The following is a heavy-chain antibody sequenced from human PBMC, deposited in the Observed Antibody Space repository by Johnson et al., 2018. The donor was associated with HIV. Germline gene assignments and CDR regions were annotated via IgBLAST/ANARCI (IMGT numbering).Heavy chain of an antibody. CDR1: GFTISSNY. V-gene: IGHV3-66*02. CDR3: AKWWFRELLPNAFDL. J-gene: IGHJ3*01. Sequence: VQLVESGGGLVQPGGSLRLSCAASGFTISSNYMSWVRQAPGKGLEWVSLIYSVGSTYYADSVKGRFTISRDNSKNTLYLQMNSLRAEDTAVYYCAKWWFRELLPNAFDLWGQGTMVTVYS. D-gene: IGHD3-10*01. CDR2: IYSVGST.